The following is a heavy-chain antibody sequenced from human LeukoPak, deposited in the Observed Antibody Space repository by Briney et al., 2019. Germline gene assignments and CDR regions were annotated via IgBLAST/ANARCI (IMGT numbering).Heavy chain of an antibody. CDR2: IYYSGST. Sequence: SETLSLTCTVSGGSISSSSYYWGWIRQPPGKGLEWIGSIYYSGSTYYNPSLKSRVTISVDTSKNQFSLKLSSVTAADTAVYYCAREGTTMVRGVIGRGPLDYWGQGTLVTVSS. V-gene: IGHV4-39*07. J-gene: IGHJ4*02. D-gene: IGHD3-10*01. CDR1: GGSISSSSYY. CDR3: AREGTTMVRGVIGRGPLDY.